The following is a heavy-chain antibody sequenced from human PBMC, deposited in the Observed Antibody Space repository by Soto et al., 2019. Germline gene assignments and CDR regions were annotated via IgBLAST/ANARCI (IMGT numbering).Heavy chain of an antibody. CDR1: GFTFSSYA. V-gene: IGHV3-23*01. CDR2: ISGSDGST. J-gene: IGHJ4*02. CDR3: AKRAAGTSFDY. Sequence: GGSLRLSCAASGFTFSSYAMNWVRQAPGKGLEWVSVISGSDGSTYYADSVKGRFTISRDNSKNTLNLQMNSLRAEDTAVYYCAKRAAGTSFDYWGQGTLVTVSS. D-gene: IGHD6-13*01.